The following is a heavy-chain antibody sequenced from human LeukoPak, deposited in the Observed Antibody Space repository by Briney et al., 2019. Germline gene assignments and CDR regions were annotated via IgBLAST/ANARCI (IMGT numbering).Heavy chain of an antibody. Sequence: PSETLSLTCTVSGDSISSGSYYWGWIRQPPGKGLEWIGSIFYSGSTFYNPSLKSRVTISVDTSKNQFSLRLTSMTAADTAVYYCARVFRVDYGDYVNAFDIWGQGTMVTVSS. CDR3: ARVFRVDYGDYVNAFDI. J-gene: IGHJ3*02. CDR1: GDSISSGSYY. D-gene: IGHD4-17*01. V-gene: IGHV4-39*01. CDR2: IFYSGST.